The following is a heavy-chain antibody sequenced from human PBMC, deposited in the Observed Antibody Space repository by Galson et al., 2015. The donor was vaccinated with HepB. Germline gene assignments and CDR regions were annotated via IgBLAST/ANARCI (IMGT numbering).Heavy chain of an antibody. CDR1: GFTFSSYA. CDR2: ISGSGGST. D-gene: IGHD3-3*01. Sequence: SLRLSCAASGFTFSSYAMSWVRQAPGKGLEWVSAISGSGGSTYYADSVKGRFTISRDNSKNTLYLQMNSLRAEDTAVYYCAATYDFWSQIISRMDVWGQGTTVTVSS. J-gene: IGHJ6*02. V-gene: IGHV3-23*01. CDR3: AATYDFWSQIISRMDV.